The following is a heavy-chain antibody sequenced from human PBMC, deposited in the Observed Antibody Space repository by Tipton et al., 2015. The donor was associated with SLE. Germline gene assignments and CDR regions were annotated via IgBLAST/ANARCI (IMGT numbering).Heavy chain of an antibody. D-gene: IGHD3-3*01. CDR2: VDYRGRT. CDR1: AGFISNGGGDYY. CDR3: ARGFYYDFWSSFSNDKGLRTYYFDS. Sequence: TLSLTCTVSAGFISNGGGDYYWAWIRQPPGGGLEWIGSVDYRGRTSYNPTLSNRVTTSLDTSRDQFSLKVNSLTAADTATYYCARGFYYDFWSSFSNDKGLRTYYFDSWGPGTLVTVSS. V-gene: IGHV4-39*07. J-gene: IGHJ4*02.